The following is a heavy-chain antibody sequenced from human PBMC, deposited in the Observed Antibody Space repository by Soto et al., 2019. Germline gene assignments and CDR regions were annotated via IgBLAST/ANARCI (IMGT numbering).Heavy chain of an antibody. CDR3: ARVVDIVATIASPYDLFDP. V-gene: IGHV1-2*04. CDR2: INPNSGGT. D-gene: IGHD5-12*01. J-gene: IGHJ5*02. CDR1: GYTFTGYY. Sequence: ASVKVSCKASGYTFTGYYMHWVRQAPGQGLEWMGWINPNSGGTSYAQKFQGWVTMTRDTSISTAYMELSSLRSDDTAVYYCARVVDIVATIASPYDLFDPWGQGTLVTVSS.